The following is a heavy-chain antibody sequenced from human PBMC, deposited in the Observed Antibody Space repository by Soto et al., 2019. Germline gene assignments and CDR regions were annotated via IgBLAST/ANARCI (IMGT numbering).Heavy chain of an antibody. CDR1: GGSISSSY. D-gene: IGHD3-22*01. Sequence: SETLSLTCTVSGGSISSSYWSWIRQPPGKGLEWIGYIYDSGSTTYHPSLKSRVTISVDTSKNQFSLNLTSVTAADTAVYYCARLGGYYQAFDQWGQGSLVTVSS. CDR3: ARLGGYYQAFDQ. CDR2: IYDSGST. V-gene: IGHV4-59*08. J-gene: IGHJ4*02.